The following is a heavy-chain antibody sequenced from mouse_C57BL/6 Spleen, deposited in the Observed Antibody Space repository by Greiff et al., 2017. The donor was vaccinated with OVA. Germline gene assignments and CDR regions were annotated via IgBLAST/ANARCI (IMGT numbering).Heavy chain of an antibody. CDR3: ARDQHYYGSSYNYAMDY. CDR1: GFTFSDYY. J-gene: IGHJ4*01. CDR2: INYDGSST. Sequence: EVMLVESEGGLVQPGSSMKLSCTASGFTFSDYYMAWVRQVPEKGLEWVANINYDGSSTYYLDSLKSRFIISRDNAKNILYLQMSSLKSEDTATYYCARDQHYYGSSYNYAMDYWGQGTSVTVSS. D-gene: IGHD1-1*01. V-gene: IGHV5-16*01.